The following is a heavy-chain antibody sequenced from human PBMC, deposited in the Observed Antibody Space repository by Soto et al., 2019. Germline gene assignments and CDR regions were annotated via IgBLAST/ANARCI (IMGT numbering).Heavy chain of an antibody. CDR1: GYTFSKYW. D-gene: IGHD3-10*01. J-gene: IGHJ4*02. CDR3: ARQGGEYNTMSDY. V-gene: IGHV5-51*01. Sequence: PGASLKISCKRSGYTFSKYWIGWVRQTPGKGLEWMGMIYPGDSDARYSPSFEGQVTFSVDKSINTAYLQWNSLKASDTAMYYCARQGGEYNTMSDYWGQGTLVTVSS. CDR2: IYPGDSDA.